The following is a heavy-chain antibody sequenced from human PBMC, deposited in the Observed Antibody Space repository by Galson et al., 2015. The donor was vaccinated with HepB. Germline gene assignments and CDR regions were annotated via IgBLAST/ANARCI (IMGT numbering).Heavy chain of an antibody. CDR2: INTSTGGR. Sequence: SVTVSCKASGYTFTNYFIHWVRQAPGQGLEWMGIINTSTGGRSYAQKFQGRVTMTRDTSTSTVYMELSGLRSEDTAIYYCAREMMWAHDYWGQGTLVTVSS. CDR3: AREMMWAHDY. CDR1: GYTFTNYF. J-gene: IGHJ4*02. V-gene: IGHV1-46*01. D-gene: IGHD1-26*01.